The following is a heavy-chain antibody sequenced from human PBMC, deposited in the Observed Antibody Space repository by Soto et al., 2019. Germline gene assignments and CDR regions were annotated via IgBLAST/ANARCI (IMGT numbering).Heavy chain of an antibody. CDR2: ISAYNGNT. D-gene: IGHD2-15*01. CDR3: ARERYCNGGSCYRNYFDY. Sequence: GASVKVSCKASGYTFTSYDISWVRQAPGQGLEWMGWISAYNGNTNYAQKLQGRVTMTTDTSTSTAYMELRSLRSDDTAVYYCARERYCNGGSCYRNYFDYWGQGTLVTVSS. V-gene: IGHV1-18*01. CDR1: GYTFTSYD. J-gene: IGHJ4*02.